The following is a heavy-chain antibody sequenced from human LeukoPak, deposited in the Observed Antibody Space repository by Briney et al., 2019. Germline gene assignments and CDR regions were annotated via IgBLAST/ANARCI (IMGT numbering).Heavy chain of an antibody. Sequence: ASVKVSCKASGYMFNGYFMHWVRQAPGQGLEWMGWISAYNGNTNYAQKLQGRVTMTTDTSTSTAYMELRSLRSDDTAVYYCARGVPAAMRTDFDYWGQGTLVTVSS. CDR2: ISAYNGNT. V-gene: IGHV1-18*04. J-gene: IGHJ4*02. D-gene: IGHD2-2*01. CDR1: GYMFNGYF. CDR3: ARGVPAAMRTDFDY.